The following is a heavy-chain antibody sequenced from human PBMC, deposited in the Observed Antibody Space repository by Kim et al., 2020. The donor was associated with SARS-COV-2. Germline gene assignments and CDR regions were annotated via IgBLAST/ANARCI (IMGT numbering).Heavy chain of an antibody. V-gene: IGHV3-30*01. J-gene: IGHJ4*02. Sequence: VEGRVPISRNNSQNTRYLQMNSLRAEDTAVYYCARLTYYYDSSGYIPFDYWGQGTLVTVSS. D-gene: IGHD3-22*01. CDR3: ARLTYYYDSSGYIPFDY.